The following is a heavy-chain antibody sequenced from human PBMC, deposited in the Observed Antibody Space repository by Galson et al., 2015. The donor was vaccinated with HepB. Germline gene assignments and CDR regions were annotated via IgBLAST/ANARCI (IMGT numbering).Heavy chain of an antibody. CDR3: AKASLHTPIAAAGTDY. CDR2: ISGSGGST. V-gene: IGHV3-23*01. Sequence: SLRLSCAASGFTFSSYAMSWVRQAPGKGLEWVSAISGSGGSTYYADSVKGRFTISRDNSKNTLYLQMNSLRAEDTAVYYCAKASLHTPIAAAGTDYWGQGTLVTVSS. J-gene: IGHJ4*02. CDR1: GFTFSSYA. D-gene: IGHD6-13*01.